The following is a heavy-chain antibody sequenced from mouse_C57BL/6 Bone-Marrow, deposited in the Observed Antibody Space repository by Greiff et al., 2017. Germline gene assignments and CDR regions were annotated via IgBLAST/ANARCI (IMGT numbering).Heavy chain of an antibody. V-gene: IGHV1-80*01. CDR1: GYAFSSYW. J-gene: IGHJ1*03. Sequence: LQQSGASVKISCKASGYAFSSYWMNWVKQRPGKGLEWIGQIYPGDGDTNYNGKFKGKATLTADKSSSTAYMQLSSLTSEDSAVYFCARPTVVENFDVWGTGTTVTVSS. D-gene: IGHD1-1*01. CDR2: IYPGDGDT. CDR3: ARPTVVENFDV.